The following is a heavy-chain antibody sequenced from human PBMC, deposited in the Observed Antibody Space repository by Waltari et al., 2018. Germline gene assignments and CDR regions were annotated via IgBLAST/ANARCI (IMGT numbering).Heavy chain of an antibody. CDR1: GYSISSGYY. Sequence: QVQLQESGPGLVKPSETLSLTCAVSGYSISSGYYWGWIRQPPGKGLEWIGSIYHSGSTYYNPSLKSRVTISVDTSKNQFSLKLSSVTAADTAVYYCARKWGYYDSSGYWYDYWGQGTLVTVSS. J-gene: IGHJ4*02. CDR2: IYHSGST. D-gene: IGHD3-22*01. CDR3: ARKWGYYDSSGYWYDY. V-gene: IGHV4-38-2*01.